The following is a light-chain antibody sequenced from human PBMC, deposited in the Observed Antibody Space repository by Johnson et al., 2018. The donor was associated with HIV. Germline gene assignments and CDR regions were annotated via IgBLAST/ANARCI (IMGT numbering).Light chain of an antibody. CDR1: SSNIGNNY. V-gene: IGLV1-51*01. Sequence: QSVLTQPPSVSAAPGQKVTISCSGSSSNIGNNYVSWYQHLPGTAPQLLIYDNNRRPSGIPDRFSGSKSGTSATLGITGLQTGDEADYYCGTWDSSLSAGEVFGTGTKVTVL. CDR3: GTWDSSLSAGEV. CDR2: DNN. J-gene: IGLJ1*01.